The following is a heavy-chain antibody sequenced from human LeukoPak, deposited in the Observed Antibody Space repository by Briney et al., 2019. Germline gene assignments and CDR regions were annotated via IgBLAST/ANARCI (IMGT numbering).Heavy chain of an antibody. Sequence: SETLSLTCTVSGGSISSGSYYWSWIRQPAGKGLEWIGRIYTSGSTNYNPSLKSRVTISVDTSKNQFSLKLSSVTAADTAVYYCARRIGHWFDPWGQGTLVTVSS. CDR2: IYTSGST. CDR1: GGSISSGSYY. D-gene: IGHD2-15*01. V-gene: IGHV4-61*02. CDR3: ARRIGHWFDP. J-gene: IGHJ5*02.